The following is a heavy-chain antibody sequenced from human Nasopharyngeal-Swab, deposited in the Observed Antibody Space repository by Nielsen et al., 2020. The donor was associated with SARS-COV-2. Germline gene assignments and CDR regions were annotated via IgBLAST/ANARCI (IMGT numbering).Heavy chain of an antibody. V-gene: IGHV4-39*01. CDR1: GGSFSGYY. D-gene: IGHD1-26*01. CDR2: IYYSGST. J-gene: IGHJ4*02. CDR3: AKSGSYQTIYFDY. Sequence: GSLRLSCAVYGGSFSGYYWGWIRQPPGKGLEWIGSIYYSGSTYYNPSLKSRVTISVDTSKNQFSLKLSSVTAADTAVYYCAKSGSYQTIYFDYWGQGTLVTVSS.